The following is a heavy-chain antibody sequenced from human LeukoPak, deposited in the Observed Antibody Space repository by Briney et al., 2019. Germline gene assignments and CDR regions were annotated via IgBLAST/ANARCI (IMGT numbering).Heavy chain of an antibody. CDR2: LSHAGNT. J-gene: IGHJ5*02. CDR3: ARHTAPPRVGFDP. Sequence: ETPSHSCSVSGDSVRNDFYYWGWIRQPPGKGLEWVACLSHAGNTWYNPSLESRLSISVDTSKNQFSLKFSSVTAADTALYWCARHTAPPRVGFDPWGQGILVTVSS. CDR1: GDSVRNDFYY. D-gene: IGHD2-21*02. V-gene: IGHV4-39*01.